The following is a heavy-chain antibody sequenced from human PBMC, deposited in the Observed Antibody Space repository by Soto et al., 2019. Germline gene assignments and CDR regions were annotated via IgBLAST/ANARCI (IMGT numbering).Heavy chain of an antibody. D-gene: IGHD6-13*01. J-gene: IGHJ4*02. CDR1: GFTFSHYG. V-gene: IGHV3-33*01. CDR3: ARDMGFYSDDY. CDR2: MWSDGNKQ. Sequence: QEQLVESGGGVVQSGGSLRLSCTASGFTFSHYGMHWVRQAPGKGLEWVAVMWSDGNKQHYADSVKGRFALSRDTSKNALYLKMNSLRAEDTAVYYCARDMGFYSDDYWGQGTLVTVSS.